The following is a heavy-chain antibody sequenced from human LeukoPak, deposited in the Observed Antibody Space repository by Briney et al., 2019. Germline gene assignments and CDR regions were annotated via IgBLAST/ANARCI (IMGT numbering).Heavy chain of an antibody. J-gene: IGHJ6*02. CDR2: INPSGGST. V-gene: IGHV1-46*01. CDR1: GYTFTSYY. D-gene: IGHD5-18*01. CDR3: ARELCTTAMDKNYYYYGMDV. Sequence: ASVKVSCKASGYTFTSYYMHWVRQAPGQGLEWMGIINPSGGSTSYAQKFQGRVTMTRDTSTSTVYMELSSLRSEDTAVYYCARELCTTAMDKNYYYYGMDVWGQGTTVTVSS.